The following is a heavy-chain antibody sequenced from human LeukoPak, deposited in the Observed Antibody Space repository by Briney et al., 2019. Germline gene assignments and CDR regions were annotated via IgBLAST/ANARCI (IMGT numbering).Heavy chain of an antibody. CDR2: IYSGGST. Sequence: GGSLRLSCAASGFTVSSNYMSWVRQAPGKGLGWVSVIYSGGSTYYADSVKGRFTISRDNSKNTLYLQMNSLRAEDTAVYYCAKAPRGFLWFVETWGQGALVTVSS. D-gene: IGHD3-10*01. CDR3: AKAPRGFLWFVET. CDR1: GFTVSSNY. V-gene: IGHV3-53*01. J-gene: IGHJ5*02.